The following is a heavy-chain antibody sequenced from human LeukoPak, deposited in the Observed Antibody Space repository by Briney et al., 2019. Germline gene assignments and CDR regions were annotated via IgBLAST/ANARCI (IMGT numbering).Heavy chain of an antibody. V-gene: IGHV1-2*02. CDR3: ARGYWGSVEDYFDY. CDR2: INPNSGGT. CDR1: GYTFTGYY. Sequence: ASVKVSCKASGYTFTGYYMHWVRQAPGQGLEWMGWINPNSGGTNYAQKFQGRVTMTRDTSISTVYMELSRLRSDDTAVYYCARGYWGSVEDYFDYWGQGTLVTVPS. J-gene: IGHJ4*02. D-gene: IGHD7-27*01.